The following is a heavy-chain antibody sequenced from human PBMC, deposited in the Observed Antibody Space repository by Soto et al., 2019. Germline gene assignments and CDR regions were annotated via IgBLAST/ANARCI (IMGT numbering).Heavy chain of an antibody. CDR3: ARAVGTSCYIYYYGMDV. V-gene: IGHV1-69*12. CDR1: GDTFSCNA. D-gene: IGHD2-2*01. CDR2: IIPIFGTA. J-gene: IGHJ6*02. Sequence: QVQLVQSGAEVKKPGSSVKVSCKASGDTFSCNAISWVRQAPGQGLEWMGGIIPIFGTANYAQKFQGRVTITADESTSTAYMELSSLRSEDTAVYYCARAVGTSCYIYYYGMDVWGQGTTVTVSS.